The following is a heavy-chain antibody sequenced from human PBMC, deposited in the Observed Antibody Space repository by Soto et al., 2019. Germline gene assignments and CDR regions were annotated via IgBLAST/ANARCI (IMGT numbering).Heavy chain of an antibody. D-gene: IGHD3-16*01. CDR3: TRAGFGHGLDV. J-gene: IGHJ6*02. V-gene: IGHV3-72*01. Sequence: EVQLVESGGGLVQPGGSLRLSCAASGFTSSDHYMDWVRQAPGKGLEWVGRSRSKPNNYIIEYAASVKGRFTISRDESKNSLYLQMNSLNTEDTAVYYCTRAGFGHGLDVWGQGTTVTVSS. CDR2: SRSKPNNYII. CDR1: GFTSSDHY.